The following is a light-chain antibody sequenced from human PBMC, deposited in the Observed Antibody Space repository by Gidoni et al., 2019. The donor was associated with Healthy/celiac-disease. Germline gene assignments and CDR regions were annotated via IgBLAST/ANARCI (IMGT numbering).Light chain of an antibody. CDR3: QQRSNWAGLT. CDR1: QSVSSY. J-gene: IGKJ4*01. CDR2: DAS. V-gene: IGKV3-11*01. Sequence: ESVVTQSPATLSLAPGERARLSCRASQSVSSYLAWYQQKPGQAPRLLIYDASNRATCIPARFSGSGSGTDFSLTISSLVPEDFAVYYCQQRSNWAGLTFGGGTKVEIK.